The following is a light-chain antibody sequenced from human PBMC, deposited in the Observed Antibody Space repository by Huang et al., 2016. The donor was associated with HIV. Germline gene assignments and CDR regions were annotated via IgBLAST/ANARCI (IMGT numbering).Light chain of an antibody. V-gene: IGKV3-11*01. Sequence: EIVLTQSPATLSLSPGERATLSCRASQSVGGYLAWYQQKPGPAPRLLIYDTSTRATGIPARFRGSGSETDFTLTISSLEPEDFAVYYCQQPGSFGQGTKVDIK. CDR3: QQPGS. CDR1: QSVGGY. CDR2: DTS. J-gene: IGKJ2*01.